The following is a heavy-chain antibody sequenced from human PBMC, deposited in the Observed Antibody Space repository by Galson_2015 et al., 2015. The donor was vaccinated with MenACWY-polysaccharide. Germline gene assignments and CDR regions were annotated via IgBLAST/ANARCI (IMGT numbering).Heavy chain of an antibody. Sequence: SVKVSCKASGYTFTSYDINWVRQATGQGLEWMGWMNPNSGNTGYAQKFQGRVTMTRNTSISTAYMELSSLRSEDTAVYYCARPVRDARNQYYHRDVGGKRTTVTVSS. J-gene: IGHJ6*03. CDR1: GYTFTSYD. D-gene: IGHD1-14*01. CDR3: ARPVRDARNQYYHRDV. CDR2: MNPNSGNT. V-gene: IGHV1-8*01.